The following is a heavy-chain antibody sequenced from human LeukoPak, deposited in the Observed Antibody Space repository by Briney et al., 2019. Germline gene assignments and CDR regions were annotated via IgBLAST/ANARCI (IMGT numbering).Heavy chain of an antibody. CDR3: ANLYGDYPGY. Sequence: GRSLRLSCAASGFTFSSFGMHWVRQAPGKGLEWVAVISYDGINKYYADSVKGRFTISRDNSKSTLYLQMSSLRAEDTAVYYCANLYGDYPGYWGQGPLVSVSS. CDR2: ISYDGINK. D-gene: IGHD4-17*01. CDR1: GFTFSSFG. J-gene: IGHJ4*02. V-gene: IGHV3-30*18.